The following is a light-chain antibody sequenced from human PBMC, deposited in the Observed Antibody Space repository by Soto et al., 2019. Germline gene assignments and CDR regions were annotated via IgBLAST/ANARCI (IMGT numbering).Light chain of an antibody. CDR1: SSDVGGYNY. Sequence: QSALTQPASVSGSPGQSITISCTGTSSDVGGYNYVSWYQHHPGKGPKVMIYEVSNRPSGVSNRFSGSKSGNTASLTISGLQAEDEADYYCSSYTASSLYVFGTGTKLTVL. CDR2: EVS. V-gene: IGLV2-14*01. J-gene: IGLJ1*01. CDR3: SSYTASSLYV.